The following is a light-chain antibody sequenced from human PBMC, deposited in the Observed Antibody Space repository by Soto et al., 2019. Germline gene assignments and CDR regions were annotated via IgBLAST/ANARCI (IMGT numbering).Light chain of an antibody. CDR1: SGNSSYA. CDR2: LNSGGSH. J-gene: IGLJ1*01. Sequence: QPVLTQSPSASASLGASVKLTCSRSSGNSSYAIAWHQQQPEKGPRFLMKLNSGGSHNKGDGIPDRFSGSSSGAERYLTISSLQSEDEADYYCQTWGTGIRVFGTGTKLTVL. V-gene: IGLV4-69*01. CDR3: QTWGTGIRV.